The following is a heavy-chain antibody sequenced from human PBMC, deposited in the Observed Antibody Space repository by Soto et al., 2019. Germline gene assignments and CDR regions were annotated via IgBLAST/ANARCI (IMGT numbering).Heavy chain of an antibody. CDR3: ARGYEGHYDFWRFDP. Sequence: QVQLVQSGTEVKKPGASVKVSCKASGYTFTSYDINWVRQATGQGLEWMGWMNPNSGNTGYAQKFQGRVTMARNTSVGTADMGLSSLRSEDTAVYYCARGYEGHYDFWRFDPWGQGTLVTVSS. D-gene: IGHD3-3*01. J-gene: IGHJ5*02. V-gene: IGHV1-8*01. CDR1: GYTFTSYD. CDR2: MNPNSGNT.